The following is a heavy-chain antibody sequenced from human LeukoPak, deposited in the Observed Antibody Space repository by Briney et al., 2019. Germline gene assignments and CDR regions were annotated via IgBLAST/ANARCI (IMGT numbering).Heavy chain of an antibody. D-gene: IGHD4-17*01. J-gene: IGHJ3*02. CDR2: ISSSNRYT. CDR3: ARGALDYGDYPSPAFDI. Sequence: PGGSLRLSCAASGFTFSDYYMSWIRQAPGKGLEWVSYISSSNRYTNYADSVKGRFTISRDNAKNSLYLQMNSLRDEDSAVYYCARGALDYGDYPSPAFDIWGQGTMVTVSS. CDR1: GFTFSDYY. V-gene: IGHV3-11*06.